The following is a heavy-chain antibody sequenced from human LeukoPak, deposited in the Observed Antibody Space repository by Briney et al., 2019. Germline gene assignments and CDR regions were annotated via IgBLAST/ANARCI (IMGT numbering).Heavy chain of an antibody. CDR1: GGFISSGGYF. D-gene: IGHD1-1*01. V-gene: IGHV4-31*03. Sequence: PSETLSLTCTVSGGFISSGGYFWTWIRQHPGKGLEWIGSISYSGSTYYNPSLKSRVAISVDSSKNQFSLKLSSVTAADTAVYYCARADNLNAFDYWGQGTLVTVSS. CDR3: ARADNLNAFDY. CDR2: ISYSGST. J-gene: IGHJ4*02.